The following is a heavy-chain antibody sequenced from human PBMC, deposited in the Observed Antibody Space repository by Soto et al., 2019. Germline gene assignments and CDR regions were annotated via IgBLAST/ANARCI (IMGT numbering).Heavy chain of an antibody. V-gene: IGHV2-5*01. CDR3: AYTREDAFDFWSGYYSTNWFDP. J-gene: IGHJ5*02. CDR1: GFSLSTAGVG. CDR2: IYWNNDK. Sequence: QITLKESGPTLVEPTQTLTLTCTFSGFSLSTAGVGVGWIRQSPGRTLEWLAVIYWNNDKRYSPSLKSRLTITKDTLNNQVVLTLTNMDRVDTGTYYCAYTREDAFDFWSGYYSTNWFDPWGPGTLVTVSP. D-gene: IGHD3-3*01.